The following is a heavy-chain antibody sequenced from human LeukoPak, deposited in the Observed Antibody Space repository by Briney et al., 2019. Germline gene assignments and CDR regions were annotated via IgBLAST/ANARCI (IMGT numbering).Heavy chain of an antibody. V-gene: IGHV1-2*02. CDR3: ARGHRGGGSYSYYYYYMDV. CDR2: INPDSGAT. Sequence: EASVKVSCKTSGYTFTGYYIHWVRQAPGQGLEWMGWINPDSGATICAQKFQGRVTMTRDTSINTAYMDLSRLTSDDTAVYYCARGHRGGGSYSYYYYYMDVWGKGTTVTVSS. J-gene: IGHJ6*03. D-gene: IGHD1-26*01. CDR1: GYTFTGYY.